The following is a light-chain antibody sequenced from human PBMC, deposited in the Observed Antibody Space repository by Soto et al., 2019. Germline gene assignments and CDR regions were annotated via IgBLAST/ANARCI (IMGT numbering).Light chain of an antibody. V-gene: IGLV2-14*03. CDR3: SSFSSSNTPVL. J-gene: IGLJ2*01. Sequence: QSALTQPASVSGSLGQSITISCTGTSSDLGAFDYVSWYQQHPGKAPKVMIYDVINRPSGVSDRFSGSKSGNTASLTISGLQAEYEADYYCSSFSSSNTPVLFGGGTKLTVL. CDR2: DVI. CDR1: SSDLGAFDY.